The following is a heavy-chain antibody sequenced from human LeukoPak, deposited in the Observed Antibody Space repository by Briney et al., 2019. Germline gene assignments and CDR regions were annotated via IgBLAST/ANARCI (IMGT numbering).Heavy chain of an antibody. CDR2: INPNSGGT. V-gene: IGHV1-2*02. CDR1: GYTFTGYY. D-gene: IGHD3-10*01. CDR3: ARDWDGSGSRPFDY. J-gene: IGHJ4*02. Sequence: GASVKVSCKASGYTFTGYYMHWVRQAPGQGLEWMGWINPNSGGTNYAQKFQGRVTMTRDTSISTAYMELSRLRSDDTAVYYCARDWDGSGSRPFDYWGQGTLVTVSS.